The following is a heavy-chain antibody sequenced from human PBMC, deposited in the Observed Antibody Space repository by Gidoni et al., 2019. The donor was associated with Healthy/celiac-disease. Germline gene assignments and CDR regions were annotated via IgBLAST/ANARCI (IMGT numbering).Heavy chain of an antibody. CDR3: ARDSSANYGDYLGWFDP. CDR1: GFTFSSYG. CDR2: IWYDGSNK. V-gene: IGHV3-33*01. D-gene: IGHD4-17*01. J-gene: IGHJ5*02. Sequence: QVQLVESGGGVVQPGRSLRLSCAASGFTFSSYGMPWVRQAPGKGLEWVAVIWYDGSNKYYADSVKGRFTISRDNSKNTLYLQMNSLRAEDTAVYYCARDSSANYGDYLGWFDPWGQGTLVTVSS.